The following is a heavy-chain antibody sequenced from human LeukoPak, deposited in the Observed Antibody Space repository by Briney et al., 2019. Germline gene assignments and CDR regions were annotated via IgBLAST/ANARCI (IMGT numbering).Heavy chain of an antibody. D-gene: IGHD3-16*01. CDR2: IIPIFGTA. J-gene: IGHJ4*02. CDR1: GGTFSSYA. V-gene: IGHV1-69*06. CDR3: ARSGYYDYVWGSYTGYYFDY. Sequence: SVKVSCKASGGTFSSYAISWVRQAPGQGLEWMGGIIPIFGTANYAQKFQGRVTITADKSTSTAYMELSSLRSEDTAVYYCARSGYYDYVWGSYTGYYFDYWGQGTLVTVSS.